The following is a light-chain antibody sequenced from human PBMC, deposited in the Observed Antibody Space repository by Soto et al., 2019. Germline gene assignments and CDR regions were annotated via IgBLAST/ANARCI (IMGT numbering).Light chain of an antibody. CDR3: QQYNSYFMWT. V-gene: IGKV1-16*02. CDR1: QGISTY. J-gene: IGKJ1*01. Sequence: DIQMTQSPSSLSASVGDRVTITCRASQGISTYVAWFQQKPGQAPKSLIYSASSLQSGVPSKFSGSGSGTDFTLTISSLQPGDSATYYCQQYNSYFMWTFGQGTKVEIK. CDR2: SAS.